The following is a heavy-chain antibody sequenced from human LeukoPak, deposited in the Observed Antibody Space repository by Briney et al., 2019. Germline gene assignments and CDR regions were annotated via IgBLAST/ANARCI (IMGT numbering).Heavy chain of an antibody. D-gene: IGHD5-18*01. Sequence: GGSLRLSCAASGCTFSSYNMNWVRQAPGKGLEWVSYISGGSTVIDYADSVKDRFTISRDNAKNSLYLQMNSLRGEEPAVYYCARTSGYNYGYSDDSGQGTLVTVSS. CDR2: ISGGSTVI. CDR1: GCTFSSYN. V-gene: IGHV3-48*01. CDR3: ARTSGYNYGYSDD. J-gene: IGHJ4*02.